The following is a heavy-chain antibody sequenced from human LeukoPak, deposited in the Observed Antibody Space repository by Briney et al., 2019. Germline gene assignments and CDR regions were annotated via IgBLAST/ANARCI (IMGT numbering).Heavy chain of an antibody. Sequence: SETLTLTCTASGGSISSYYWSWIRQPPGKGLEWIGYIYYSGSTNYNPSLKSRVTISVDTSKNQFSLKLSSVTAADTAVYYCARIESYNGADYYMDVWGKGPTVTVSS. CDR2: IYYSGST. D-gene: IGHD3-10*01. V-gene: IGHV4-59*01. CDR3: ARIESYNGADYYMDV. CDR1: GGSISSYY. J-gene: IGHJ6*03.